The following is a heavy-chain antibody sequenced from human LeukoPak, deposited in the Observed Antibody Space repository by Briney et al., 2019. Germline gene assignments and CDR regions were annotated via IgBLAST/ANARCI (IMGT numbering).Heavy chain of an antibody. V-gene: IGHV4-31*03. J-gene: IGHJ6*02. CDR2: IYYSGST. CDR3: ARDGPSTLDGMDV. CDR1: GGSISSGGYY. Sequence: PSETLSLTCTVSGGSISSGGYYWSWIRQHPGKGLEWIGYIYYSGSTNYNPSLKSRVTISVDTSKNQFSLKLSSVTAADTAVYYCARDGPSTLDGMDVWGQGTTVTVSS.